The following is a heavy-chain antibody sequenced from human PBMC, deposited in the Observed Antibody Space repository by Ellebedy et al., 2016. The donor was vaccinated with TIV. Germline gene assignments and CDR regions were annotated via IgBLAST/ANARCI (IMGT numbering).Heavy chain of an antibody. V-gene: IGHV3-48*01. Sequence: PGGSLRLSCAASGFTFSSYSMNRVRQAPGKGLEWVSYISSSSSTIYYADSVKGRFTISRDNAKNSLYLQMNSLRAEDTAVYYCAREAAIAARLKFGVSCATDYWGQGTLVTVSS. CDR3: AREAAIAARLKFGVSCATDY. D-gene: IGHD6-6*01. CDR1: GFTFSSYS. J-gene: IGHJ4*02. CDR2: ISSSSSTI.